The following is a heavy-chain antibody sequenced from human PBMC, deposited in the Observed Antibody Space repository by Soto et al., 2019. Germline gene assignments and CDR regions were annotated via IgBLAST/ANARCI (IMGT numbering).Heavy chain of an antibody. CDR2: IYPGASDT. J-gene: IGHJ6*02. Sequence: GESLKISCKGSGYSFTSYWIGWVRQMPGKGLEWMGIIYPGASDTKYSQSFQGQVTISADKSISTAYLQWSSLKASDTAMYYCARHYDFWSRCMDVWGQGTTVTVSS. V-gene: IGHV5-51*01. CDR1: GYSFTSYW. CDR3: ARHYDFWSRCMDV. D-gene: IGHD3-3*01.